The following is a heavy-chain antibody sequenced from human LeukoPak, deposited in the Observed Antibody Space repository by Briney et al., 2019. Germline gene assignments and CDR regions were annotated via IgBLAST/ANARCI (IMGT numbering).Heavy chain of an antibody. CDR1: GFSFSSYE. J-gene: IGHJ6*03. CDR2: ISASGRTI. D-gene: IGHD6-19*01. CDR3: AREDRGIGMASYYYYMDV. V-gene: IGHV3-48*03. Sequence: PGGSLRLSCAASGFSFSSYEMNWVRQAPGKGLEWVSYISASGRTIYYADSVKGRFTISRDNAKNSLYLQMNSLRAEDTAVYYCAREDRGIGMASYYYYMDVWGKGTTVTISS.